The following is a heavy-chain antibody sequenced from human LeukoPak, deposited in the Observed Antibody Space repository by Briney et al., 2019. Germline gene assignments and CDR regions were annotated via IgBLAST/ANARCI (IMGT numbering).Heavy chain of an antibody. Sequence: GGSLRLSCAASGLSVSSNYLTWVRQAPGKGLEWVSIIYNDGTTYYADSVKGRFTISRDNSKTTLSPQMNSLRGEDTAVYYCARGLRSGNYYFDDWGQGTLVTVSS. D-gene: IGHD1-26*01. CDR2: IYNDGTT. CDR1: GLSVSSNY. CDR3: ARGLRSGNYYFDD. V-gene: IGHV3-66*01. J-gene: IGHJ4*02.